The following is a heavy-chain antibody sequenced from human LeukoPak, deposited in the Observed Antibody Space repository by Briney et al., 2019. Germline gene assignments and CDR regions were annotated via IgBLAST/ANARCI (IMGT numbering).Heavy chain of an antibody. CDR3: ARVKNEIVVVPAALDY. J-gene: IGHJ4*02. D-gene: IGHD2-2*01. CDR1: KFTFSSYW. CDR2: IKQDGSEK. Sequence: QSGGSLRLSCAASKFTFSSYWMSWVRQAPGKGLEWVATIKQDGSEKYYVDSVKGRFTIPRDNAKNSLFLQMNSLRAEDTAVYYCARVKNEIVVVPAALDYWGQGTLVTVSS. V-gene: IGHV3-7*01.